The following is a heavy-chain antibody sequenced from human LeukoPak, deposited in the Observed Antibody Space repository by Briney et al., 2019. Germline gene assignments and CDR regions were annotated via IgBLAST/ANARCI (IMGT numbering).Heavy chain of an antibody. CDR2: INHSGST. J-gene: IGHJ4*02. Sequence: SETLSLTCAVYGGSFSGYYWSWIRQPPGKGLEWIGEINHSGSTNYNPSLKSRVIISVDTSKNQFSLKLSSVTAADTAVYYCARGPFVRRLDYWGQGTLVTVSS. CDR1: GGSFSGYY. D-gene: IGHD6-6*01. V-gene: IGHV4-34*01. CDR3: ARGPFVRRLDY.